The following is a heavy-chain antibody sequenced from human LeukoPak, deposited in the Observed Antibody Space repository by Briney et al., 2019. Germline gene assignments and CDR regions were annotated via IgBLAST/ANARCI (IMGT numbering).Heavy chain of an antibody. V-gene: IGHV1-18*01. CDR1: GYTFTSYG. D-gene: IGHD3-22*01. J-gene: IGHJ5*02. CDR2: ISAYNGNT. CDR3: ARVKGTTYYYDSSGLNWFDP. Sequence: ASVKVSCEASGYTFTSYGISWVRQAPGQGLEWMGWISAYNGNTNYAQKLQGRVTMTTDTSTSTAYMELRSLRSDDTAVYYCARVKGTTYYYDSSGLNWFDPWGQGTLVTVSS.